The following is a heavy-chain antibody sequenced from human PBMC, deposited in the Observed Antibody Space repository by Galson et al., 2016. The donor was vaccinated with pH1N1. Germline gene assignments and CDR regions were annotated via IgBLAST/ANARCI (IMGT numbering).Heavy chain of an antibody. D-gene: IGHD2-15*01. CDR2: ISWNSVGI. Sequence: LSCAASGFTFDDYALHWVRHPPGKGLEWVAGISWNSVGIGYADSVKGRFTISRDNAENSLYLHMNGLTPEDTALYYCAKDYRPWAVVAAATVRCGMDVWGQGTTVIVSS. J-gene: IGHJ6*02. CDR3: AKDYRPWAVVAAATVRCGMDV. CDR1: GFTFDDYA. V-gene: IGHV3-9*01.